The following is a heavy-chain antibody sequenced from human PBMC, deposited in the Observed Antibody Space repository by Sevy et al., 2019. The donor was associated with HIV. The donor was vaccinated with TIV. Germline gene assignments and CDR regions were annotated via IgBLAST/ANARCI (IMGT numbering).Heavy chain of an antibody. CDR1: GFTFSSYV. CDR2: IWDDGSDK. CDR3: ARDLVGATSD. Sequence: GSLRLYCAASGFTFSSYVMHWVRQAPGKGLEWVALIWDDGSDKYYADSVKGRFTISRDNSKNMLYLQMNSLRPEDTAVYYCARDLVGATSDWGQGTLVTVSS. J-gene: IGHJ4*02. V-gene: IGHV3-30*04. D-gene: IGHD1-26*01.